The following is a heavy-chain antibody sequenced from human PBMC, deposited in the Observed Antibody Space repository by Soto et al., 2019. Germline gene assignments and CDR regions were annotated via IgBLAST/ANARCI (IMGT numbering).Heavy chain of an antibody. CDR2: INHSGST. CDR1: GGSFSGYY. V-gene: IGHV4-34*01. D-gene: IGHD3-22*01. CDR3: ARGRHLYYYDSTGRRFDP. J-gene: IGHJ5*02. Sequence: TLSLTCAVYGGSFSGYYWSWIRQPPGKGLEWIGEINHSGSTNYNPSLKSRVTISVDTSKNQFSLKLSSVTAADTAVYYCARGRHLYYYDSTGRRFDPWGQGTLVTVSS.